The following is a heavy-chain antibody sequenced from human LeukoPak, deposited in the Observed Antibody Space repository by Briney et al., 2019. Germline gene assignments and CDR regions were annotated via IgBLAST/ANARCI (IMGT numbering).Heavy chain of an antibody. J-gene: IGHJ4*02. CDR2: ISYDGSNK. V-gene: IGHV3-30*04. CDR1: GFTFSSYA. CDR3: ARDQSY. Sequence: PGRSLRLSCAAYGFTFSSYAMHWVRQAPGKGLEWVAVISYDGSNKYYADSVKGRFTISRDNSKNTLYLQMNSLRAEDTAVYYCARDQSYWGQGTLVTVSS.